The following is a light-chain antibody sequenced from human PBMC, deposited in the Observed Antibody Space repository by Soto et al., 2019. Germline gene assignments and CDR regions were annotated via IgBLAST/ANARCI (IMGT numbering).Light chain of an antibody. Sequence: EIVLTQSPATLSLSPGERATLSCRASQSVSSYLAWYQQKPGQAPRLLIYDASNRATGIPARFSGSGSGTDFTLTISSLEPEDFAVYYCQLGTNWRTFVQGTKVEIK. V-gene: IGKV3-11*01. CDR1: QSVSSY. CDR2: DAS. J-gene: IGKJ1*01. CDR3: QLGTNWRT.